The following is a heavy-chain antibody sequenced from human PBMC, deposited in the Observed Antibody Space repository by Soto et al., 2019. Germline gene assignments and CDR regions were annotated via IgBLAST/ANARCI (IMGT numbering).Heavy chain of an antibody. CDR2: IIPIFGTA. CDR1: GGTFSSYA. CDR3: AGQYYYDSSGYYQLDY. D-gene: IGHD3-22*01. Sequence: ASVKVSCKASGGTFSSYAISWLRQAPGQGLEWMGGIIPIFGTANYAQKFQGRVTITADESTSTAYMELSSLRSEDTAVYYCAGQYYYDSSGYYQLDYWGQGTLVTVSS. J-gene: IGHJ4*02. V-gene: IGHV1-69*13.